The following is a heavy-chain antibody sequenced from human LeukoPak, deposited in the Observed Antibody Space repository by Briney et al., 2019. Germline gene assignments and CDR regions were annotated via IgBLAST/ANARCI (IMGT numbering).Heavy chain of an antibody. J-gene: IGHJ6*02. Sequence: GGSLRLSCAASGFTFSSYAMHWVRQAPGKGLEGVAVISYDGSNKYYADSVKGRFTISRDNSRNTLYLQMNSLRAEDTAVYYCARDRTFYSSSWSGYYYYGMDVWGQGTTVTVSS. CDR3: ARDRTFYSSSWSGYYYYGMDV. D-gene: IGHD6-13*01. V-gene: IGHV3-30*04. CDR2: ISYDGSNK. CDR1: GFTFSSYA.